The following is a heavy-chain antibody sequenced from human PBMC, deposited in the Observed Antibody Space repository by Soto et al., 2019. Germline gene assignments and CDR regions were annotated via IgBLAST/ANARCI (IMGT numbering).Heavy chain of an antibody. Sequence: EVQLVESGGGLVQPGGSLXLSCAASGFTFFAYWIHWVRQVPGKGLVWVSRINSDGSNTSYADSVRGRFTXSRXXXKXXXXXXXXXXXXXXXXXXXCAKAGDYGDYXGXTWVGSWGQGGLVTVXS. V-gene: IGHV3-74*01. CDR3: AKAGDYGDYXGXTWVGS. D-gene: IGHD4-17*01. J-gene: IGHJ5*01. CDR1: GFTFFAYW. CDR2: INSDGSNT.